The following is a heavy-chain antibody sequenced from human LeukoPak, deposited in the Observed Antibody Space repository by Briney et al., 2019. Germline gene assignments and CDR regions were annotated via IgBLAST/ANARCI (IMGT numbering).Heavy chain of an antibody. J-gene: IGHJ6*03. D-gene: IGHD6-13*01. CDR1: GGSFSGYY. V-gene: IGHV4-34*01. CDR2: INHSGST. Sequence: PSETLSLTCAVYGGSFSGYYWSWIRQPPGKGLEWIGEINHSGSTNYNPSLKSRVTISVDTSKNQFSLKLSSVTAADTAVYYCARGIAAAGIYDYYYDMDFWGKGTTVTVSS. CDR3: ARGIAAAGIYDYYYDMDF.